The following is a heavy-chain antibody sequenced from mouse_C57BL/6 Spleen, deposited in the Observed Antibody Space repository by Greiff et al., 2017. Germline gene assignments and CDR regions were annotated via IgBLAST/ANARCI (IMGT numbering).Heavy chain of an antibody. Sequence: EVQLQQSGPELVKPGASVKIPCKASGYTFTDYNMDWVKQSHGQSLEWIGDINPNNGGTIYNQKFKGKATLTVDKSSSTAYMELRSLTSEDTAVYYCARRGVRQEGVFDYWGQGTTLTVSA. CDR2: INPNNGGT. V-gene: IGHV1-18*01. CDR1: GYTFTDYN. CDR3: ARRGVRQEGVFDY. D-gene: IGHD2-14*01. J-gene: IGHJ2*01.